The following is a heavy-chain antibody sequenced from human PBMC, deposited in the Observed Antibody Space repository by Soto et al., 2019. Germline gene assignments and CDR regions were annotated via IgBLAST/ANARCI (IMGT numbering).Heavy chain of an antibody. V-gene: IGHV3-53*01. D-gene: IGHD3-16*01. CDR3: ARDGGRGEFLFVS. Sequence: GGSLRLSCAASGFSVSYSYMSWVRQAPGKGLEWVSVIYSGDHTYYADFVKGRFTISRDNSKNTVYLQMNSLRAEDTAVYYCARDGGRGEFLFVSWGQGT. CDR1: GFSVSYSY. CDR2: IYSGDHT. J-gene: IGHJ5*02.